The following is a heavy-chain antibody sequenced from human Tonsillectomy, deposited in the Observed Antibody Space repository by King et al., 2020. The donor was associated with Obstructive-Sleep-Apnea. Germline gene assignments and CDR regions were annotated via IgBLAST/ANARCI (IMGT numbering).Heavy chain of an antibody. J-gene: IGHJ2*01. Sequence: QLQESGPGLVKPSETLSLTCTVSGGSISSYYWSWIRQPPGKGLEWIGYIYYSGSTKYNPSLKSRVTISVDTSKNQFSLKLSSVTAAHTAVYYCARGVRGSSGWYEYWYFDLWGRGTLVTVSS. CDR1: GGSISSYY. CDR3: ARGVRGSSGWYEYWYFDL. D-gene: IGHD6-19*01. V-gene: IGHV4-59*08. CDR2: IYYSGST.